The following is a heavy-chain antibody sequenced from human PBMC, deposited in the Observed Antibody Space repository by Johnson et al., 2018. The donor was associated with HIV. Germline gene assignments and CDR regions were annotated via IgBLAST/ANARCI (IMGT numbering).Heavy chain of an antibody. CDR1: GFTFSNSA. Sequence: QMLLVESGGGVVQPGRALRLSCAASGFTFSNSAMHWVRQAPGKGLEWVAVISYDGDNVYYADSVKGRFTISRDNSKNTLYLQMNSLRVADTAVYYCAKAREYDSTGHDAFDIWGQWTMVTVSS. CDR3: AKAREYDSTGHDAFDI. CDR2: ISYDGDNV. D-gene: IGHD3-22*01. V-gene: IGHV3-30-3*01. J-gene: IGHJ3*02.